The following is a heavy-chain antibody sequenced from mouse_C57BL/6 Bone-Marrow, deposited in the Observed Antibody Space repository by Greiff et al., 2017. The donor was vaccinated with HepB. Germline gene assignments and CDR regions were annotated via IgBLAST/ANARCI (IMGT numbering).Heavy chain of an antibody. CDR3: ARSGLPLSSPFAY. Sequence: VQLQQPGAELVKPGASVKLSCKASGYTFTSYWMHWVKQRPGQGLEWIGMIHPNSGSTNYNEKFKSKATLTVDKSSSTAYMQLSSLTSEDSAVYYCARSGLPLSSPFAYWGQGTLVTVSA. CDR2: IHPNSGST. J-gene: IGHJ3*01. V-gene: IGHV1-64*01. D-gene: IGHD1-1*01. CDR1: GYTFTSYW.